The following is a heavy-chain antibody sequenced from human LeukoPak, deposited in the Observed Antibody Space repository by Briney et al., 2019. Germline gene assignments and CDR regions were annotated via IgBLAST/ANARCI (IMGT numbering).Heavy chain of an antibody. Sequence: GGSLRLSCAGSGFTVSNSYMSWVRQAPGKGLEWVSVIYTGSLSYYTDSVKGRFTISRDKSNNTLYLQMNSLRDEDTAVYYCARGLGRDGNPRMDVWGQGTTVTVSS. CDR1: GFTVSNSY. V-gene: IGHV3-53*01. CDR2: IYTGSLS. D-gene: IGHD5-24*01. CDR3: ARGLGRDGNPRMDV. J-gene: IGHJ6*02.